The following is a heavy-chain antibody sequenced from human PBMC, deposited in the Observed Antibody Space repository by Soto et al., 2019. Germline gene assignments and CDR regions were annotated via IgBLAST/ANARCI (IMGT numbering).Heavy chain of an antibody. CDR2: IYPGDSDT. CDR1: GYSFTSYW. V-gene: IGHV5-51*01. D-gene: IGHD6-13*01. J-gene: IGHJ6*02. CDR3: ARQQQLEPNYYYYYGMDV. Sequence: ESLKISCKGSGYSFTSYWIGWVRQVPGKGLEWMGIIYPGDSDTRYSPSFQGQVTISADKSISTAYLQWSSLKASDTAMYYCARQQQLEPNYYYYYGMDVWGQGTTVTVSS.